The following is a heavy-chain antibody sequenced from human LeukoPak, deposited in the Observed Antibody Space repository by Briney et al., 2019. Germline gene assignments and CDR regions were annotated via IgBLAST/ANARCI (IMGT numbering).Heavy chain of an antibody. V-gene: IGHV1-69*04. Sequence: ASVKVSCKASGGTFSSYAISWVRQAPGQGLEWMGRIIPILGIANYAQKFQGRVTITADKSTSTAYMELSSLRSEDTAVYYCATRSLYNRCLDYWGQGTLVTVSS. J-gene: IGHJ4*02. D-gene: IGHD1-1*01. CDR3: ATRSLYNRCLDY. CDR2: IIPILGIA. CDR1: GGTFSSYA.